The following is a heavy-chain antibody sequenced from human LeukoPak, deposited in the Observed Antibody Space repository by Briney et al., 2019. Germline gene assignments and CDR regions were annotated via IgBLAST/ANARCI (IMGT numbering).Heavy chain of an antibody. D-gene: IGHD5-18*01. V-gene: IGHV4-59*01. Sequence: SETLSLTCTVPGGSISKYYWSWIRQPPGKGLEWIGYIYYSGTTNYNPSLRSRVTISGDTSKNQLSLKLSSVTAADTAVYYCARTVPYNYGYVDYWGQGTLVTVSS. CDR3: ARTVPYNYGYVDY. CDR2: IYYSGTT. CDR1: GGSISKYY. J-gene: IGHJ4*02.